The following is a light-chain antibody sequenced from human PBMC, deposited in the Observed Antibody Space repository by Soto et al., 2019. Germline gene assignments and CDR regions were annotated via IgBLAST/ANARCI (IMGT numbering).Light chain of an antibody. CDR2: AVS. J-gene: IGLJ2*01. CDR3: CSYGGAYTFVI. CDR1: NSDIGNYNL. Sequence: QSALTQPRSVSGSPGQSVSISCTGTNSDIGNYNLVSWYQQPPGKAPKLIISAVSRRPSGVPDRFSGSKSGNTASLTISGLQADDEADYFCCSYGGAYTFVIFGGGTKLTVL. V-gene: IGLV2-11*01.